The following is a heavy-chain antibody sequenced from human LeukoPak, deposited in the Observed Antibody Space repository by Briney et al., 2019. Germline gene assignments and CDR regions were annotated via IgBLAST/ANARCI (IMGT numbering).Heavy chain of an antibody. D-gene: IGHD6-13*01. CDR2: INHSGST. Sequence: SETLSLTCAVYGGSFSGYYWSWIRQPPGKGLEWIGEINHSGSTNYNPSLKSRVTISVDTSKNQFSLKLSSVTAADTAVYYCARGPRIAAAGHFDYWGQGTLVTVSS. CDR1: GGSFSGYY. V-gene: IGHV4-34*01. CDR3: ARGPRIAAAGHFDY. J-gene: IGHJ4*02.